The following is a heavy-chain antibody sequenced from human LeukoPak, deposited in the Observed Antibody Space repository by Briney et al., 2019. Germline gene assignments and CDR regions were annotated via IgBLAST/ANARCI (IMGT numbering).Heavy chain of an antibody. CDR3: SRDSLSSCGGNCYSGLDV. Sequence: GGSLRLSCAVSGFTFNNYWMSWVRQAPGKGLEWVANIKQDGNEKYYVDSVKGRFTISRDNAKNTLYLQMNSLRAEDTAVYYCSRDSLSSCGGNCYSGLDVWGQGTTVTVSS. D-gene: IGHD2-21*02. J-gene: IGHJ6*02. CDR1: GFTFNNYW. V-gene: IGHV3-7*01. CDR2: IKQDGNEK.